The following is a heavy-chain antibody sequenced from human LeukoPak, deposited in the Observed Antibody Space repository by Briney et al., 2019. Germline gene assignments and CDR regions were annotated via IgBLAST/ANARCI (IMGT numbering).Heavy chain of an antibody. CDR2: LYYHGST. V-gene: IGHV4-59*08. CDR1: DGSISRFY. D-gene: IGHD3-10*01. Sequence: NPSGTLSLTCTVFDGSISRFYWSWIRQPPGKGLEWIGYLYYHGSTTYNPSLKSRVTLSLDTSKDQFSLKLTSVTAADTAVYYCARAFYGSGSYDVWGQGTTVTVSS. J-gene: IGHJ6*02. CDR3: ARAFYGSGSYDV.